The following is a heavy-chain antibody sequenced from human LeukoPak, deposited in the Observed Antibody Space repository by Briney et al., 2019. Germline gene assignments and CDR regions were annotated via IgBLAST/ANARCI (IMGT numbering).Heavy chain of an antibody. CDR3: ARDNGEGSMDV. CDR2: IYYSGST. J-gene: IGHJ6*03. Sequence: PSETLSLTCTVSGGSISSYYWSWIRQPPGKGLEWIGYIYYSGSTNYNPSLKSRVTISVDTYKNQFSLKLSSVTAADTAVYYCARDNGEGSMDVWGKGTTVTISS. CDR1: GGSISSYY. D-gene: IGHD4-17*01. V-gene: IGHV4-59*01.